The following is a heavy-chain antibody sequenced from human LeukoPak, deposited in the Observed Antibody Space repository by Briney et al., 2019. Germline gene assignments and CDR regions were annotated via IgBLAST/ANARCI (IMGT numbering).Heavy chain of an antibody. CDR3: ARDGYSNSWSDFDY. J-gene: IGHJ4*02. CDR2: MRSSDNTI. CDR1: GCTFTDYY. Sequence: GASVTVSCKASGCTFTDYYMNWVRQAPGKALEWVAYMRSSDNTIYYAYSVKGRFTISRDNATNSLYLQMNSLRDEDTAVYYCARDGYSNSWSDFDYWGQGTLVTVSS. D-gene: IGHD6-13*01. V-gene: IGHV3-48*02.